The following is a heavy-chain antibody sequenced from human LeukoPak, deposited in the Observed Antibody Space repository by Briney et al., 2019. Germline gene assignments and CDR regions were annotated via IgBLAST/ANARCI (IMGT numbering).Heavy chain of an antibody. J-gene: IGHJ5*02. CDR1: GFTFSSYA. Sequence: GGSLRLSCAASGFTFSSYAMSWVRQAPGKGLEWVSAISGSGGSTYYADSVKGRFTISKDNAKNTVYLQMNSLRAEDTAVYYCARAEWQLWPFDPWGQGTLVTVSS. CDR3: ARAEWQLWPFDP. V-gene: IGHV3-23*01. D-gene: IGHD3-3*01. CDR2: ISGSGGST.